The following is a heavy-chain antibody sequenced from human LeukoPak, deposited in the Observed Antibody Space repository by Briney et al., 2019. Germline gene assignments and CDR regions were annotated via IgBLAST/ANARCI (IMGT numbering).Heavy chain of an antibody. V-gene: IGHV1-8*01. CDR2: MNPNSGNT. CDR1: GYTFTSYD. CDR3: ARLLAAAANYGMDV. D-gene: IGHD6-13*01. J-gene: IGHJ6*02. Sequence: ASVKVSCKASGYTFTSYDINWVRQATGQGLEWMGWMNPNSGNTGYAQKFQGRVTMTRNTSISTAYMELGSLRSEDTAVYYCARLLAAAANYGMDVWGQGTTVTVSS.